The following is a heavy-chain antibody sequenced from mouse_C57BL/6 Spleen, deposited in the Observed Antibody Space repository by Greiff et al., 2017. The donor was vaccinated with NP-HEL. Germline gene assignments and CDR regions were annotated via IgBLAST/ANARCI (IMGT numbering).Heavy chain of an antibody. Sequence: QVQLKESGAELVRPGASVKLSCKASGYTFTDYYINWAKQRPGQGLEWIARIYPGSGNTYYNEKFKGKATLTAEKSSSTAYMQLSSLTSEDSAVYFCARDGSSYFYAMDYWGQGTSVTVSS. CDR3: ARDGSSYFYAMDY. D-gene: IGHD1-1*01. J-gene: IGHJ4*01. CDR1: GYTFTDYY. CDR2: IYPGSGNT. V-gene: IGHV1-76*01.